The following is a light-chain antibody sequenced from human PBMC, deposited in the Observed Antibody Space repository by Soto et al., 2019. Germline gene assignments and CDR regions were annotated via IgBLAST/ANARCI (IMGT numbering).Light chain of an antibody. Sequence: IQMTQSPSSLSASVGDRVTITCRASQTISNYVNWYQQEPGEAPKLLIHAASSLQGGVPSRFSGSGSGTDFTLTISSLQPEDFATYYCQQTYKTPLTFGGGTKVEI. CDR1: QTISNY. J-gene: IGKJ4*01. CDR3: QQTYKTPLT. CDR2: AAS. V-gene: IGKV1-39*01.